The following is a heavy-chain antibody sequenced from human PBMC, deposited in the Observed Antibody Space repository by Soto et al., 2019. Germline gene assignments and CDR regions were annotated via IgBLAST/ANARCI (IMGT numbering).Heavy chain of an antibody. J-gene: IGHJ6*02. D-gene: IGHD3-9*01. V-gene: IGHV1-3*01. CDR1: GYTFTSYA. CDR3: AREQYYDILTGYFQGYYGMDV. Sequence: ASVKVSCKASGYTFTSYAMHWVRQAPGQRLEWMGWINAGNGNTKYSQKFQGRVTITRDTSASTAYMELSSLRSEDTAVYYCAREQYYDILTGYFQGYYGMDVWGQGTTVTVSS. CDR2: INAGNGNT.